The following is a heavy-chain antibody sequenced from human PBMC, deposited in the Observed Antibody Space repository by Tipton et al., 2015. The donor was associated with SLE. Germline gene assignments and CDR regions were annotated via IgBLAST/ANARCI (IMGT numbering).Heavy chain of an antibody. Sequence: TLSLTCTVSGASIRSSEHYWSWIRQNPGKGLEWIGYIHYNGNTKYNPSLKSRVTMSVDTSKNQFSLELRSVLVADTAVYYCARMPPGGWNYYFDYWGQGTAVTVSS. CDR3: ARMPPGGWNYYFDY. J-gene: IGHJ4*02. CDR1: GASIRSSEHY. CDR2: IHYNGNT. D-gene: IGHD1-7*01. V-gene: IGHV4-31*03.